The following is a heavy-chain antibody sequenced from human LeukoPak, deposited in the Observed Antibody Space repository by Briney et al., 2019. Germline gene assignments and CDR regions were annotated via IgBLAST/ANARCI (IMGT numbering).Heavy chain of an antibody. V-gene: IGHV4-59*12. D-gene: IGHD2-2*01. J-gene: IGHJ5*02. CDR2: IYYSGST. Sequence: SETLSLTCSVSGGSISNYYWSWIRQPPGKGLEWIGYIYYSGSTDYNPSLKSRVTISVDTSKNQFPLKLTSVTAADTAVYYCARELGYCSSTSCPNWFDPWGQGTLVTVSS. CDR1: GGSISNYY. CDR3: ARELGYCSSTSCPNWFDP.